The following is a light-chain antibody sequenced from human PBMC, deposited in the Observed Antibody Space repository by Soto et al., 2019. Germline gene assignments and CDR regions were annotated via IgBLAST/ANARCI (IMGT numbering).Light chain of an antibody. J-gene: IGLJ1*01. CDR3: SSYTTSSKYV. CDR2: EVS. V-gene: IGLV2-14*01. CDR1: SSDVGSYNF. Sequence: QSVLTQPASVSGSPGQSITISCTGTSSDVGSYNFVSWYQHLPGKAPKLMIYEVSNRPSGVSDRFSGSKSGNTASLTISGPQAEDEAAYYCSSYTTSSKYVFGTGTKVTVL.